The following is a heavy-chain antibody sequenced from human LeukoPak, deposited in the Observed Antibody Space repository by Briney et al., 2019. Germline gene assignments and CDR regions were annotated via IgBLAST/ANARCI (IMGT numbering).Heavy chain of an antibody. CDR1: GFTFSGYY. CDR2: IGSSGNTI. CDR3: ARDRSAYCGGDCPFDP. J-gene: IGHJ5*02. Sequence: GGSLRLSCAASGFTFSGYYMSWIRQAPGKGLEWVSYIGSSGNTIYYADSVKGRFTISRDNAKNSLYLQMNSLRAEDTAVYYCARDRSAYCGGDCPFDPWGQGTLVAVSS. V-gene: IGHV3-11*01. D-gene: IGHD2-21*02.